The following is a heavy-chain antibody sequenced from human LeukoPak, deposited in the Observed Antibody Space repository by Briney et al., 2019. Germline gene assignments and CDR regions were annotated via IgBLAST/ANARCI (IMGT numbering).Heavy chain of an antibody. D-gene: IGHD2-2*01. Sequence: PSETLSLTSTVSGGSISSYYWSWIRQPPGKGLEWIGYIYYSGSTNYNPSLKSRVTISVDTSKNQFSLKLSSVTAADTAVYYCARGEGCSSTSCYLRYYYYYMDVWGKGTTVTVSS. CDR1: GGSISSYY. J-gene: IGHJ6*03. CDR2: IYYSGST. CDR3: ARGEGCSSTSCYLRYYYYYMDV. V-gene: IGHV4-59*01.